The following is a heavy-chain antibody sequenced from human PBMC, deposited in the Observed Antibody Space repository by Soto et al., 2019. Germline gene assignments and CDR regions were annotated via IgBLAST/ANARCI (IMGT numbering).Heavy chain of an antibody. J-gene: IGHJ5*02. CDR2: FIPSFPAP. Sequence: VQFVQSGAELKKPGSSVRVSCRASGGTIKTYTLSWVRQAPGQGLEWMGAFIPSFPAPNFAQRFKGRLTLTADESTNTGFMELSGLRPEDTGLYFCATGEVVPSFPNWLDTWGQGTHVIVSS. CDR1: GGTIKTYT. CDR3: ATGEVVPSFPNWLDT. D-gene: IGHD2-21*01. V-gene: IGHV1-69*12.